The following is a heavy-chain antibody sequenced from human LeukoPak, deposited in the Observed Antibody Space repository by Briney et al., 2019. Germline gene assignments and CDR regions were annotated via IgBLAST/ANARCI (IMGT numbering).Heavy chain of an antibody. V-gene: IGHV3-64D*06. CDR1: GFTFSSYT. Sequence: PGGSLRLSCSASGFTFSSYTMHWVRQAPGKGLQYVSSIRTDGGTSYDADSVMGRFTISRDNSKNTLYLQMSSLRPEDTAVYYCVKAHAAVAGNWFDPWGQGTLVSVSS. CDR3: VKAHAAVAGNWFDP. CDR2: IRTDGGTS. J-gene: IGHJ5*02. D-gene: IGHD6-19*01.